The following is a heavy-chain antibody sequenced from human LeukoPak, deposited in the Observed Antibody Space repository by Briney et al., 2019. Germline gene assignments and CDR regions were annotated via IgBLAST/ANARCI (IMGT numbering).Heavy chain of an antibody. Sequence: SETLSLTCTFSGGPISSYYWSWIRQPPAKGLEWVVYIYYRGSTNYNPSLKSRVTISVDTSKNQFSLKLSSVTAADTAVYYCARRSRSGSYYGGREFWFDPWGQGTLVTVSS. CDR2: IYYRGST. CDR3: ARRSRSGSYYGGREFWFDP. V-gene: IGHV4-59*08. D-gene: IGHD1-26*01. CDR1: GGPISSYY. J-gene: IGHJ5*02.